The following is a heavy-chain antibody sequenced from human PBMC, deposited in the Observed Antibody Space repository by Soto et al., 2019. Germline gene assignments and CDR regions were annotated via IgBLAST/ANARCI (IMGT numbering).Heavy chain of an antibody. CDR2: INQSGST. V-gene: IGHV4-34*01. J-gene: IGHJ3*02. D-gene: IGHD2-8*02. Sequence: SETLSLTCAVYGGSFSGYYWSWIRQPPGKGLEWIGEINQSGSTNYNPSLKSRVTISVDTSKNQFSLKLASVTAVDTAVYYCARNMDTWSSLPFDIWGQGTMVTVSS. CDR3: ARNMDTWSSLPFDI. CDR1: GGSFSGYY.